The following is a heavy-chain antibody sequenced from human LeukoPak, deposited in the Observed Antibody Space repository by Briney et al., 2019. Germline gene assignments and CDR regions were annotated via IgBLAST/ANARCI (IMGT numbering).Heavy chain of an antibody. D-gene: IGHD5-12*01. CDR3: ARRYSGYDLGVDY. J-gene: IGHJ4*02. V-gene: IGHV3-7*01. CDR2: IKKEGSEK. Sequence: GGSLRLSCAASGFTFSSYWMSWVRQAPGRGLEWVANIKKEGSEKYYVDSVKGRFTISRDNAKNSLYLQMNSLRAEDTAVYYCARRYSGYDLGVDYWGQGTLVTVSS. CDR1: GFTFSSYW.